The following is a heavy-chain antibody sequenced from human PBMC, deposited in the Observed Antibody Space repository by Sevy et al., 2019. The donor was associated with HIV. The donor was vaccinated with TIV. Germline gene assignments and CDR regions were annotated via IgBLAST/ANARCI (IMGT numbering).Heavy chain of an antibody. V-gene: IGHV3-11*01. CDR2: ISSTSGSTI. Sequence: GGSLRLSCAASGFIFSDYYMSWIRQAPGKGLEWVSSISSTSGSTIDYAESVMGRFTISRDNTKNSLSLQMNSLRVEDTAMYYCAREHWYYDSSGYAGLDYWGQGTLVTVSS. CDR3: AREHWYYDSSGYAGLDY. CDR1: GFIFSDYY. J-gene: IGHJ4*02. D-gene: IGHD3-22*01.